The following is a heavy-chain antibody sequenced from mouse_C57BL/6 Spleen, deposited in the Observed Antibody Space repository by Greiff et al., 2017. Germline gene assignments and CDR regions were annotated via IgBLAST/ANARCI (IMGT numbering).Heavy chain of an antibody. CDR1: GFTFSDYG. J-gene: IGHJ3*01. V-gene: IGHV5-17*01. CDR2: ISSGSSTI. Sequence: EVHLVESGGGLVKPGGSLKLSCAASGFTFSDYGMHWVRQAPEKGLEWVAYISSGSSTIYYAATVQGRFTISRDNAKNTLFLQMTSLRSEDTAMYYCARDFITTVVAPFAYWGQGTLVTVSA. CDR3: ARDFITTVVAPFAY. D-gene: IGHD1-1*01.